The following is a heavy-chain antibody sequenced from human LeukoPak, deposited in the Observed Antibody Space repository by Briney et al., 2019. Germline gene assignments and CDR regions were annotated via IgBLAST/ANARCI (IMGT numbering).Heavy chain of an antibody. V-gene: IGHV3-30*03. Sequence: LPGRSLRLSCAASGFTFSSYGMHWVRQAPGKGLEWVAVISYDGSNKYYADSVKGRFTISRDNSKNTLYLQMNSLRAEDTAVYYCATELVRYCSGGSCYDYWGQGTLVTVSS. D-gene: IGHD2-15*01. CDR2: ISYDGSNK. CDR1: GFTFSSYG. J-gene: IGHJ4*02. CDR3: ATELVRYCSGGSCYDY.